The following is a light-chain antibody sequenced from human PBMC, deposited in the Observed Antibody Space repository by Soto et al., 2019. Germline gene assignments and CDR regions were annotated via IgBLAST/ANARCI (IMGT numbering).Light chain of an antibody. CDR1: QSISSY. CDR2: AAY. V-gene: IGKV1-39*01. J-gene: IGKJ3*01. CDR3: QQSYSTPFT. Sequence: DIQMTQSPSSLSASVGDRVTITCRASQSISSYLNWYQQKPGKAPKLLIYAAYSLQSGVPSRFSGSVSGTDFTLTISSLQPEDFATYYCQQSYSTPFTFGPGTKGDIK.